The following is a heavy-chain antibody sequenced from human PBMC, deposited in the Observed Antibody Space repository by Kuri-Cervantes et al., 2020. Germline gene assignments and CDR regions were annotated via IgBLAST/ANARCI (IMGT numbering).Heavy chain of an antibody. D-gene: IGHD6-6*01. CDR1: GGSFSGYY. CDR3: ARGVAARFWFDP. CDR2: INHSGST. J-gene: IGHJ5*02. Sequence: SCAVYGGSFSGYYWSWIRQPPGKGLEWIGEINHSGSTNYNPSLKSRVTISVDTSKNQFSLKLSSVTAADTAVYYCARGVAARFWFDPWGQGTLVTVSS. V-gene: IGHV4-34*01.